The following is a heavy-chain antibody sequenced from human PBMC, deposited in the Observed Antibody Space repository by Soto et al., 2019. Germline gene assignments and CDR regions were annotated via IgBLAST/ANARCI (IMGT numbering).Heavy chain of an antibody. CDR2: ISGSGGST. Sequence: EVQLLESGGGLVQPGGSLRLSCAASGFTFSSYAMSWVRQAPGKGLEWVSAISGSGGSTYYADSVKGRFTISRDNSKNTLYLQMNSLRAEDTAVYYCAKDLSVGYDFWGGYYRPYYYYVMDVWGQGTTVTVSS. J-gene: IGHJ6*02. CDR1: GFTFSSYA. V-gene: IGHV3-23*01. D-gene: IGHD3-3*01. CDR3: AKDLSVGYDFWGGYYRPYYYYVMDV.